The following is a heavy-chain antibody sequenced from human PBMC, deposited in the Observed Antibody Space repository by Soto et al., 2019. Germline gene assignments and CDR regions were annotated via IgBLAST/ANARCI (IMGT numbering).Heavy chain of an antibody. D-gene: IGHD3-3*01. Sequence: SETLSLTCTVSGGSISSGGYYWSWIRQHPGKGLEWIGYIYYSGSTYYNPSLKSRVTISVDTSKNQFSLKLSSVTAADTAVYYCARCVDDFWSGSPYYYGMDVWGQGTTVTVSS. CDR3: ARCVDDFWSGSPYYYGMDV. CDR2: IYYSGST. J-gene: IGHJ6*02. V-gene: IGHV4-31*03. CDR1: GGSISSGGYY.